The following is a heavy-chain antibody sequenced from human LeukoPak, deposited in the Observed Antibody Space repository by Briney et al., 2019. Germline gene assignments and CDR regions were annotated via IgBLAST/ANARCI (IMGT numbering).Heavy chain of an antibody. J-gene: IGHJ3*02. V-gene: IGHV5-51*01. CDR2: IYVGDSDT. D-gene: IGHD1-26*01. Sequence: GESLKISCKGSGYNFTSYWIAWVRQMPGKGLEWMGMIYVGDSDTRYSPSFQGQVTVSADKSISTAYLKWSSLEASDTAMYYCAIRVGAPHDGFDIWGQGTMVTVSS. CDR3: AIRVGAPHDGFDI. CDR1: GYNFTSYW.